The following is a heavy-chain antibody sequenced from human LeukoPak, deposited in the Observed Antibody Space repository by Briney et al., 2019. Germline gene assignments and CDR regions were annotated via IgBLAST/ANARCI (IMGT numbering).Heavy chain of an antibody. Sequence: GGSLRLSCAASGFTFSSYVMHWVRQAPGKGLEWVAVISYDGSNKYYADSVKGRFTISRDNSKNTLYLQMNSLRAEDTAIYYCAKALTGIVVVSTNFWGQGTLVTVSS. D-gene: IGHD3-22*01. J-gene: IGHJ4*02. V-gene: IGHV3-30-3*01. CDR3: AKALTGIVVVSTNF. CDR2: ISYDGSNK. CDR1: GFTFSSYV.